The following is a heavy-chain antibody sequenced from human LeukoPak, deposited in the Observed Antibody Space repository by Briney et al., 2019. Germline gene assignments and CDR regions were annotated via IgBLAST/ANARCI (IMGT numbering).Heavy chain of an antibody. CDR2: ISGSGGST. J-gene: IGHJ1*01. CDR1: GFTFSSYA. V-gene: IGHV3-23*01. CDR3: AKTYYYDSSGPRDFQH. Sequence: TGGSLRLSCAASGFTFSSYAMSWVRQAPGKGLEWVSAISGSGGSTYYADSVKGRFTISRDNSKNTLYLQMNSLRAEDTAVYYCAKTYYYDSSGPRDFQHWGQGTLVTVSS. D-gene: IGHD3-22*01.